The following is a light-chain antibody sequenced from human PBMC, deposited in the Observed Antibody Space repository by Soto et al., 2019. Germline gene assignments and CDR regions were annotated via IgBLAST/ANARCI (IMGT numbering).Light chain of an antibody. CDR3: QQYDGSLYT. J-gene: IGKJ2*01. Sequence: EIVLTQSPGTLSLSPGEGATLSCRASQTVSSRHLAWYQQKPGQAPRLLIYGASCRATGIPDRFSGSGSGTDFTLNISRLEPEDVAVYYCQQYDGSLYTFGQGTKLEIK. V-gene: IGKV3-20*01. CDR1: QTVSSRH. CDR2: GAS.